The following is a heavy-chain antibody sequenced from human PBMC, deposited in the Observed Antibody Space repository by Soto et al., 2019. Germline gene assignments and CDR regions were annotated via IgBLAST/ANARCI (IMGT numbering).Heavy chain of an antibody. V-gene: IGHV4-30-4*01. J-gene: IGHJ3*01. Sequence: PSETLSLTCTVSGGSISSGDYYWSWIRQPPGKGLEWIGEINDSGSTTYNPSLKTRVTISVDTSKNQFSLNLSSVTAADTAVYYCASHQDCGSGTCHWDPDALDVWGQGTMVTVSS. CDR2: INDSGST. CDR3: ASHQDCGSGTCHWDPDALDV. CDR1: GGSISSGDYY. D-gene: IGHD2-15*01.